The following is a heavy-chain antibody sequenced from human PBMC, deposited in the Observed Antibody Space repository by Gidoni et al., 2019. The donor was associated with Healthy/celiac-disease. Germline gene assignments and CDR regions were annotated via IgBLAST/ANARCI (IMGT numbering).Heavy chain of an antibody. Sequence: QVQLQQWGAGLLKPSETLSLTCAVYGGSFSGYYWSWIRQPPGKGLEWIGEINHSGSTNYNPSLKSRVTISGDTSKNQFSLKLSSVTAADTAVYYCARVRGSYYGYWGQGTLVTVSS. CDR3: ARVRGSYYGY. D-gene: IGHD1-26*01. J-gene: IGHJ4*02. CDR1: GGSFSGYY. V-gene: IGHV4-34*01. CDR2: INHSGST.